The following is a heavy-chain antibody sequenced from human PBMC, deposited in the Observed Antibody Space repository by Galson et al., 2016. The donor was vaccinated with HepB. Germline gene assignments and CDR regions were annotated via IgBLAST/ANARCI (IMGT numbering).Heavy chain of an antibody. CDR1: GFSLSSTGMR. J-gene: IGHJ4*02. CDR2: IDWDDEQ. CDR3: ARTDGTYFDY. V-gene: IGHV2-70*04. D-gene: IGHD1-14*01. Sequence: PALVKPTQTLTLTCTFSGFSLSSTGMRVSWIRQPPGKALEWLARIDWDDEQFYSTSLKTTLTISKDTSKNQVVLTVTNMDPVDTATYYCARTDGTYFDYWGQGTLVTVSS.